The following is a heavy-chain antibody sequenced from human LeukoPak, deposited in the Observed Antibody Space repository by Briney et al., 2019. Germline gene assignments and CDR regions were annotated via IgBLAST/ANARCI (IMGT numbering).Heavy chain of an antibody. V-gene: IGHV3-30*18. CDR2: ISYDGSNK. CDR1: GFTFRSYG. Sequence: GRSLRLSCAASGFTFRSYGMHWVRQAPGKGLEWVAVISYDGSNKYYADSVKGRFTISRDNSKNTLYLQMNSLRAEDTAVYYCAKDMDYYDSSGYYEAFDYWGQGTLVTVSS. CDR3: AKDMDYYDSSGYYEAFDY. J-gene: IGHJ4*02. D-gene: IGHD3-22*01.